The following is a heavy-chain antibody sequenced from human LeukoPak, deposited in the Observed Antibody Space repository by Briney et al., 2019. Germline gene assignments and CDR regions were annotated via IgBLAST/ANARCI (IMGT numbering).Heavy chain of an antibody. CDR2: IYPGDSDT. CDR3: VRQRFLDF. V-gene: IGHV5-51*01. J-gene: IGHJ4*02. CDR1: GYSFNSYW. Sequence: GESLKISCKGSGYSFNSYWIGWVRQMPGKGLEWMGIIYPGDSDTRYSPSFQGQVTISVDKSISTAYLLWSSLKASDTAIYYCVRQRFLDFGGQGTRVTVS.